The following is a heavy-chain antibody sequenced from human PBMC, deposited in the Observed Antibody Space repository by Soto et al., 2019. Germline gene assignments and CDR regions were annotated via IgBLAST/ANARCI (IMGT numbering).Heavy chain of an antibody. D-gene: IGHD1-26*01. CDR3: ARDSVYSVSYLDN. CDR2: IWYDGSNK. J-gene: IGHJ4*02. Sequence: QVRLVESGGGVVQPGRSLRLSCAASGFTFSSYGMHWVRQAPGKGLDWVALIWYDGSNKYYADSVKGRFTISRDNSKNTLDLQMNSLRAEDTAVYYCARDSVYSVSYLDNWGQGTLVTVSS. V-gene: IGHV3-33*01. CDR1: GFTFSSYG.